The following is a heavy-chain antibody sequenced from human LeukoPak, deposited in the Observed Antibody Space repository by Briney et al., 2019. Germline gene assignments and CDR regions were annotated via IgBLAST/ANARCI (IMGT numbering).Heavy chain of an antibody. CDR1: GFTFSSHG. J-gene: IGHJ4*02. Sequence: GGSLRLSCAASGFTFSSHGMHWVRQAPGKGLEWVAFIRYDGSNKYYADSVKGRFTISRDNSKNTLYLQMNSLRAEDTAVYYCAKVSVYSSSWNYFDYWGQGTLVTVSS. D-gene: IGHD6-13*01. CDR3: AKVSVYSSSWNYFDY. V-gene: IGHV3-30*02. CDR2: IRYDGSNK.